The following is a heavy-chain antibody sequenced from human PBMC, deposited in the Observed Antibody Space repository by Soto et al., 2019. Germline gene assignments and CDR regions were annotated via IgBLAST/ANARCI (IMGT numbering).Heavy chain of an antibody. CDR3: AKAGLLWFGVRGY. V-gene: IGHV3-30*18. J-gene: IGHJ4*02. Sequence: VQLVESGGGVVQPGRSLRLSCAASGFTFSNYGMHWVRQAPGKGLEWVAVISYDGSNKYYAASVKGRFTISRDNSKNTLYLQMNSLRAEDTAMYYCAKAGLLWFGVRGYWGQGALVTVSS. D-gene: IGHD3-10*01. CDR2: ISYDGSNK. CDR1: GFTFSNYG.